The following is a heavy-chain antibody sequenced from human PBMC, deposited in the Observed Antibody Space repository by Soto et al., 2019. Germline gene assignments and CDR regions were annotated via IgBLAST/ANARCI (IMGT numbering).Heavy chain of an antibody. CDR1: GYTFTSYG. CDR3: ARGNYFDSSGPFDY. J-gene: IGHJ4*02. CDR2: ISGYNGNT. D-gene: IGHD3-22*01. V-gene: IGHV1-18*04. Sequence: QVQLVQSGAEVKKSGASVKVSCKASGYTFTSYGITWVRQAPGQGLEWMGWISGYNGNTNYAQMLQGRITMTIDTSTSIAYMDLRSLKSDDTAVYFCARGNYFDSSGPFDYWGQGTLVTVSS.